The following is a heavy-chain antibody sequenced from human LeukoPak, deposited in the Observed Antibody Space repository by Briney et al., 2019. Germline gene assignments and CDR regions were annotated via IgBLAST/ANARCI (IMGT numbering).Heavy chain of an antibody. CDR1: GDSITATSYY. CDR3: ARQIRYTYDPNWFHP. D-gene: IGHD2-2*02. J-gene: IGHJ5*02. V-gene: IGHV4-39*01. Sequence: PSETLSLTCSVSGDSITATSYYWAWIRQPPGKGLEWIGSIYYSGVVNYDPSLQSRVTISVDTSKNQFSPSLSSVTAADTAVYYCARQIRYTYDPNWFHPWGQGTLVTVSS. CDR2: IYYSGVV.